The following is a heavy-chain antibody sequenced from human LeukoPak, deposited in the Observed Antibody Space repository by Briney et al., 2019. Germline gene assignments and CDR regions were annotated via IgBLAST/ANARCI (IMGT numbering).Heavy chain of an antibody. CDR3: ARGGGILPGYVTGDY. J-gene: IGHJ4*02. D-gene: IGHD3-9*01. CDR2: INPNSGGT. Sequence: ASVKVSCKASGYTFTGYYMHWVRQAPGQGLEWMGWINPNSGGTNYAQKFQGRVTMTRDTSISTAYMELSRLRSDDTAVYYCARGGGILPGYVTGDYWGQGTLVTVSS. CDR1: GYTFTGYY. V-gene: IGHV1-2*02.